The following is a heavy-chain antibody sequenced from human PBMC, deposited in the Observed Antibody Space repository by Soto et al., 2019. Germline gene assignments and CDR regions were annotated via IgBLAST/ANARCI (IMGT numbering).Heavy chain of an antibody. V-gene: IGHV1-18*04. D-gene: IGHD3-10*01. CDR3: ARAGKYYYGSGSPYYYGMDV. CDR2: ISGYNGNT. Sequence: QVQLVQSGAEVKKPGASVKVSCKASGNTFPTTGASGWRQAPDKGLKWMGWISGYNGNTNNAQKLQGRVTMTTDTSTSTAYMELRSLRSDDTAVYYCARAGKYYYGSGSPYYYGMDVWGQGITVTVSS. J-gene: IGHJ6*02. CDR1: GNTFPTTG.